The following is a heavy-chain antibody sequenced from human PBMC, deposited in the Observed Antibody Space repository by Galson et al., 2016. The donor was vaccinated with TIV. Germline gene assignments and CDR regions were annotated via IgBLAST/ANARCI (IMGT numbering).Heavy chain of an antibody. CDR3: AKARGYGYRSPRDYYYGMDV. CDR1: GFSFEDYG. CDR2: ISSNSVNR. Sequence: SLRLSCAASGFSFEDYGMQWVRQIPGKGLEWVSGISSNSVNRGYADSVKGRFTIFRDNAKKSLYVQMNSLRVEDTALYYCAKARGYGYRSPRDYYYGMDVWGQGTTVTASS. V-gene: IGHV3-9*01. J-gene: IGHJ6*02. D-gene: IGHD5-18*01.